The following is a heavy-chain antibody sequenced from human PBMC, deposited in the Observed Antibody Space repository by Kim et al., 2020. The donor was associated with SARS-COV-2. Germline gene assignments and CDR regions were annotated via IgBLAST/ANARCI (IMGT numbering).Heavy chain of an antibody. D-gene: IGHD5-18*01. CDR2: ISSSSSTI. CDR1: GFTFSSYS. V-gene: IGHV3-48*04. J-gene: IGHJ6*02. CDR3: ARDTAMAYYYYYGMDV. Sequence: GGSLRLSCAASGFTFSSYSMNWVRQAPGKGLEWVSYISSSSSTIYYADSVKGRFTNSRDNAKNSLYLQMNSLRAEDTAEYYCARDTAMAYYYYYGMDVWGQGTTVTVSS.